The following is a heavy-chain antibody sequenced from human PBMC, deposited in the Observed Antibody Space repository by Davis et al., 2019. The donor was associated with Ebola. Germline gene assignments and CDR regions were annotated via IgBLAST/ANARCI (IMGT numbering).Heavy chain of an antibody. V-gene: IGHV1-46*01. CDR2: INPSGGST. D-gene: IGHD2-15*01. J-gene: IGHJ6*02. Sequence: AASVKVSCKASGYTFTSYYMHWVRQAPGQGLEWMGIINPSGGSTSYAQKFQGRVTMTRDTSTSTVYMELSSLRSEDTAVYYCARGRCSGGSCYHCYYYGMDVWGQGTTVTVSS. CDR3: ARGRCSGGSCYHCYYYGMDV. CDR1: GYTFTSYY.